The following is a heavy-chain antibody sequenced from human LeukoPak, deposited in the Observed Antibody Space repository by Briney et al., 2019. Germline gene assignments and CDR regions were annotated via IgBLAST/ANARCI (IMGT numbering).Heavy chain of an antibody. Sequence: GGSLRLSCAASGFTFSSYAMTWVRQAPGKGLEWVSGISGGGGSTYYADSVKGRSTISRDNSKNTLYLQMNSLRAEDTAVYYCAKNLAAAAPGYFDYWGQGTLVTVSS. CDR2: ISGGGGST. CDR3: AKNLAAAAPGYFDY. V-gene: IGHV3-23*01. CDR1: GFTFSSYA. D-gene: IGHD6-13*01. J-gene: IGHJ4*02.